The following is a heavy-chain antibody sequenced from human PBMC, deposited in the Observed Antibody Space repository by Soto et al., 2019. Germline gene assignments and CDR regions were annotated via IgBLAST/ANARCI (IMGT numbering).Heavy chain of an antibody. V-gene: IGHV3-30*18. CDR1: GFTFSSYG. Sequence: GGSLRLSCAASGFTFSSYGMHWVRQAPGKGLEWVAVISYDGSNKYYADSVKGRFTISRDNSKNTLYLQMNSLRAEDTAVYYCAKAPTQLTYYDILTGYYASPYYYYGMDVWGQGTTVTVSS. CDR3: AKAPTQLTYYDILTGYYASPYYYYGMDV. D-gene: IGHD3-9*01. J-gene: IGHJ6*02. CDR2: ISYDGSNK.